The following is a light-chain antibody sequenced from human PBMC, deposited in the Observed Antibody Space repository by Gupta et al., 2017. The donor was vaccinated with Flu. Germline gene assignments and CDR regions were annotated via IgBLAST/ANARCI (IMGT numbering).Light chain of an antibody. CDR2: RDN. Sequence: SNVGSNYVYWYQQFPGAAPKLVISRDNQRSSGAPDRFSGSKSGTSASLAISGLRSEDEADYYCAAWDDSLSGYVVFGGGTKLTVL. CDR3: AAWDDSLSGYVV. CDR1: SNVGSNY. V-gene: IGLV1-47*01. J-gene: IGLJ2*01.